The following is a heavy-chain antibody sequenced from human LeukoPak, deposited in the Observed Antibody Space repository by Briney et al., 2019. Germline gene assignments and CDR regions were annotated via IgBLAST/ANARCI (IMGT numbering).Heavy chain of an antibody. CDR1: GFTFSNAW. CDR2: IKSKTDGGTT. Sequence: GGSLRPSCAASGFTFSNAWMSWVRQAPGKGLEWVGRIKSKTDGGTTDYAAPVKGRFTISRDDSKNTLYLQMNSLKTEDTAVYYCTTDWVVAAAMGFYYFDYWGQGTLVTVSS. V-gene: IGHV3-15*01. J-gene: IGHJ4*02. D-gene: IGHD2-15*01. CDR3: TTDWVVAAAMGFYYFDY.